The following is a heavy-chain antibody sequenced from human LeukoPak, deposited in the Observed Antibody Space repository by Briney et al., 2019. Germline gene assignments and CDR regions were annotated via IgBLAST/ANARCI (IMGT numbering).Heavy chain of an antibody. V-gene: IGHV4-59*01. D-gene: IGHD3-22*01. CDR1: GGSFSGYY. Sequence: SETLSLTCAVYGGSFSGYYWSWIRQPPGKGLEWIGYIYYSGSTNYNPSLKSRVTISVDTSKNQFSLKLSSVTAADTAVYYCARGHYDSSGYYYPFYYYYGMDVWGQGTTVTVSS. J-gene: IGHJ6*02. CDR2: IYYSGST. CDR3: ARGHYDSSGYYYPFYYYYGMDV.